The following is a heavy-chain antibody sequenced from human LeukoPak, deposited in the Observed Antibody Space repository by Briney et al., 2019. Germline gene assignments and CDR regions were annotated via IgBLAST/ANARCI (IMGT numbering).Heavy chain of an antibody. Sequence: GRSLRLSCVVSGFNSEDHAMHWVRQAPGKGLEWVSSISSSSSYIYYADSVKGRFTISRDNAKNSLYLQMNSLRAEDTAVYYCARRVVDFWSGYGAMDVWGQGTTVTVSS. CDR2: ISSSSSYI. V-gene: IGHV3-21*01. CDR1: GFNSEDHA. D-gene: IGHD3-3*01. CDR3: ARRVVDFWSGYGAMDV. J-gene: IGHJ6*02.